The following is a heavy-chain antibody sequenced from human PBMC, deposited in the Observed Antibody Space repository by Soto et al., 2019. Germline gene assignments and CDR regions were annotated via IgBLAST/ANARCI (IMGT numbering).Heavy chain of an antibody. J-gene: IGHJ3*02. CDR1: GGSISSYY. CDR2: IYTSGST. Sequence: SETLSLTCTVSGGSISSYYWSWIRQPAGKGLEWIGRIYTSGSTNYNPSLKSRVTMSVDTSKNQFSLKLSSVTAADTAVYYCARETYSRVLEWLLDGDDAFDIWGQGTMVTVSS. V-gene: IGHV4-4*07. D-gene: IGHD3-3*01. CDR3: ARETYSRVLEWLLDGDDAFDI.